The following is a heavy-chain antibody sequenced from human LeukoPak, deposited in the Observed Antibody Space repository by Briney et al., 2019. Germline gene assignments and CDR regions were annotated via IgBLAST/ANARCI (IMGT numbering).Heavy chain of an antibody. D-gene: IGHD3-22*01. V-gene: IGHV4-30-2*01. Sequence: PSETLSLTCAVSGGSISSGGYSWSWIRQPPGKGLEWIGYIYHSGSTYYNPSLKSRVTISVDTSKNQFSLKLSSVTAADTAVYYCARGPGGIYYDSSGYPARHAFDIWGQGTMVTVSS. CDR2: IYHSGST. CDR1: GGSISSGGYS. CDR3: ARGPGGIYYDSSGYPARHAFDI. J-gene: IGHJ3*02.